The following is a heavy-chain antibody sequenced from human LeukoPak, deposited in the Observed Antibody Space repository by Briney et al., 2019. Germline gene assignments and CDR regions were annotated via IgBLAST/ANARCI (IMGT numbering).Heavy chain of an antibody. D-gene: IGHD3-10*01. J-gene: IGHJ4*02. CDR2: IKTDGSST. V-gene: IGHV3-74*01. Sequence: GGSLRLSCAASGFTFSSYWMHWVRQVPGKGLMWVSRIKTDGSSTSYADSVKGRFTISRDNAKNTLYLQMNSLRVEDTAVYYCVRGRIPMVVMGEFDYWGQGTLATVSS. CDR3: VRGRIPMVVMGEFDY. CDR1: GFTFSSYW.